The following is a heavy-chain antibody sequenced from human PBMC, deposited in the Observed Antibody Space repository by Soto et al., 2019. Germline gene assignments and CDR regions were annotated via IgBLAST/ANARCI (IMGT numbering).Heavy chain of an antibody. CDR2: IYYSGST. V-gene: IGHV4-30-4*01. D-gene: IGHD4-17*01. CDR3: ARDRNGDYVGFDYGMDV. CDR1: GGSISSGDYY. J-gene: IGHJ6*02. Sequence: QVQLQESGPGLVKPSQTLSLTCTVSGGSISSGDYYWSWIRQPPGKGLGWIGYIYYSGSTYYNPSLKSRVTISLDTSKNQFSLKLSSVTAADTAVCYCARDRNGDYVGFDYGMDVWGQGTTVTVSS.